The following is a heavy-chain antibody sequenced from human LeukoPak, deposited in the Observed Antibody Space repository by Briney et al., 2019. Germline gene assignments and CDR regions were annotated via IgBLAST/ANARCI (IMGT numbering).Heavy chain of an antibody. CDR1: GGTFSSYA. J-gene: IGHJ3*02. CDR3: ARDIPGEGSLDGFDI. D-gene: IGHD2-21*01. V-gene: IGHV1-69*05. Sequence: SVKVSCKASGGTFSSYAISWVRQAPGQGLEWMGGIIPIFGTANYAQKFQGRVTITTDESTSTAYMELSSLRSEDTAVYYCARDIPGEGSLDGFDIWGQGTMVTVSS. CDR2: IIPIFGTA.